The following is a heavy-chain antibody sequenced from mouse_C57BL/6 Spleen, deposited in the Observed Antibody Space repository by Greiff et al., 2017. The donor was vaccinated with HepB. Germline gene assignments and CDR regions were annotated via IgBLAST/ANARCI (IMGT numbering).Heavy chain of an antibody. V-gene: IGHV1-64*01. J-gene: IGHJ3*01. CDR1: GYTFTSYW. Sequence: QVQLQQSGAELVKPGASVKLSCKASGYTFTSYWMHWVKQRPGQGLEWIGMIHPNSGSTNYNEKFKSKATLTVDKSSSTAYMQLSSLTSEDSAVYYCASYYDYSGAFAYWGQGTLVTVSA. CDR3: ASYYDYSGAFAY. CDR2: IHPNSGST. D-gene: IGHD2-4*01.